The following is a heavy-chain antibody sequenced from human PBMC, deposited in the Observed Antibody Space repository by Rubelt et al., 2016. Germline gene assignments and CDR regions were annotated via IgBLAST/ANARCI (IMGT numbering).Heavy chain of an antibody. CDR1: GYTFTSYG. V-gene: IGHV1-18*01. D-gene: IGHD6-13*01. Sequence: QVQLVQSGAEVKKPGASVKVSCKASGYTFTSYGISWVRQAPGQGLEWMGWISAYNGNTNYAQKLEGRVTMTTDTSTRTAYRELRSLRSDDTAVYYCARVISGVEYSSSWHFDYWGQGTLVTVSS. J-gene: IGHJ4*02. CDR3: ARVISGVEYSSSWHFDY. CDR2: ISAYNGNT.